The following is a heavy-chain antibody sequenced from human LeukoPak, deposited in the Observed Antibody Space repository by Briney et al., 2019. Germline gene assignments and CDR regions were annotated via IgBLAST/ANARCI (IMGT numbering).Heavy chain of an antibody. CDR3: AAMVRGVITLYYYYYYMDV. V-gene: IGHV1-69*05. J-gene: IGHJ6*03. CDR2: IIPIFGTA. CDR1: GGTFSSYA. D-gene: IGHD3-10*01. Sequence: SVKVSCKASGGTFSSYAISWVRQAPGQGLEWMGGIIPIFGTASYAQKFQGRVTITTDESTSTAYMELSSLRSEDTAVYYCAAMVRGVITLYYYYYYMDVWGKGTTVTVSS.